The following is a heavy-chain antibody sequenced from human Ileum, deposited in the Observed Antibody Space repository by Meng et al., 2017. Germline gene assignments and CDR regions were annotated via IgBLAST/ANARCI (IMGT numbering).Heavy chain of an antibody. D-gene: IGHD5-18*01. J-gene: IGHJ2*01. Sequence: QVQLVQSGAEVKKPGASVKVSCKASGYTFTGYYMHWVRQAPGQGLEWMGRINPNSGGTNYAQKFQGRVTMTRDTSISTAYMELSRLRSDDTAVYYCARDAAGGYSYGDWYFDLWGRGTLVTVSS. CDR1: GYTFTGYY. CDR3: ARDAAGGYSYGDWYFDL. CDR2: INPNSGGT. V-gene: IGHV1-2*06.